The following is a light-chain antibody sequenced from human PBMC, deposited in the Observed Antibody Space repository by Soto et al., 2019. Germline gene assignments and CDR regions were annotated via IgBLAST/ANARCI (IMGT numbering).Light chain of an antibody. V-gene: IGKV3-15*01. J-gene: IGKJ1*01. Sequence: EIVMTQSPPTLSVSPGERATPSCRAGQSVSINLAWYQQKPGQAPRLLIYGASTRATGVPARFSGRGSGTEFTLTISSLQSEDFAVYYCQEYSKWPSRTFGPGTKV. CDR2: GAS. CDR3: QEYSKWPSRT. CDR1: QSVSIN.